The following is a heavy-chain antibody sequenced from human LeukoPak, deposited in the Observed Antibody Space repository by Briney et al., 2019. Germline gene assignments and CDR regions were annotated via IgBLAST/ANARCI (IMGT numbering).Heavy chain of an antibody. Sequence: SETLSLTCTVSGGSISSSTYYWGWIRQPPGKGLEWIGSSYPRGNTYYNPSLKSRVTISIDTSKNQFSLKLSSVTAADTAVYYCARDGTLSGSYWRSPFDYWGQGTLVTVSS. J-gene: IGHJ4*02. CDR2: SYPRGNT. CDR3: ARDGTLSGSYWRSPFDY. CDR1: GGSISSSTYY. D-gene: IGHD1-26*01. V-gene: IGHV4-39*02.